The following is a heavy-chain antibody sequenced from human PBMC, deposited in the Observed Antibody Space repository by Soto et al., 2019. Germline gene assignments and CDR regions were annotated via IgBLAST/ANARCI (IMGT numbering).Heavy chain of an antibody. CDR3: TGQGGYDFWSGSTGY. J-gene: IGHJ4*02. CDR1: GGSITSSRYY. Sequence: QLQLQESGPGLVKPSETLSLTCTVSGGSITSSRYYWGWIRQSPGKGLEWIGTVYHTGNTYYNPSLKSQVSTSVDTSQNQFPLRLISLTAADTAVYFCTGQGGYDFWSGSTGYWGQGALVTVSS. D-gene: IGHD3-3*01. V-gene: IGHV4-39*01. CDR2: VYHTGNT.